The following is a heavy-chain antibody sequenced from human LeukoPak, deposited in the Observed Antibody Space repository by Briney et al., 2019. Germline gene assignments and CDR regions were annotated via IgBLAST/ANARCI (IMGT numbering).Heavy chain of an antibody. CDR3: ARDPYNGNYGDSYYYFMDA. CDR2: ISSSGSTI. Sequence: GGSLRLSCAASGFTFSSYEMNWVRQAPGKGLEWVSYISSSGSTIYYADSVKGRFTISRDNAKNSLYLQMNSLRAEDTAVYYCARDPYNGNYGDSYYYFMDAWGKGTTVTISS. D-gene: IGHD1-26*01. CDR1: GFTFSSYE. V-gene: IGHV3-48*03. J-gene: IGHJ6*03.